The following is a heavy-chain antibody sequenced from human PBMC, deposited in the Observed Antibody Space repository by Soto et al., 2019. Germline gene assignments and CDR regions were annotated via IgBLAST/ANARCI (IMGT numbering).Heavy chain of an antibody. D-gene: IGHD2-2*02. J-gene: IGHJ6*02. CDR1: GGSFSGYY. Sequence: SETLSLTCAVYGGSFSGYYWSWIRQPPGKGLEWIGEINHSGSTNYNPSLKSRVTISVDTSKNQFSLKLSSVTAADTAVYYCARVSWGVVVPAAIPYYYYYGMDVWGQGTTVTVSS. V-gene: IGHV4-34*01. CDR2: INHSGST. CDR3: ARVSWGVVVPAAIPYYYYYGMDV.